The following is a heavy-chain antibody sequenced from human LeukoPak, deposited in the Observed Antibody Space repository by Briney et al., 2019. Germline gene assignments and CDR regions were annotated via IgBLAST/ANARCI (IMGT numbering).Heavy chain of an antibody. V-gene: IGHV3-23*01. J-gene: IGHJ4*02. Sequence: GGSLRLSCAASGFTFNSYAMSWVRQAPGKGLECVSGISGTGGSTYYAESVKGRFTISRDNSQNTLYLQMNSLRSEDTAVYYCARDQEDIVGATGDFDYWGQGTLVTVSS. CDR1: GFTFNSYA. D-gene: IGHD1-26*01. CDR3: ARDQEDIVGATGDFDY. CDR2: ISGTGGST.